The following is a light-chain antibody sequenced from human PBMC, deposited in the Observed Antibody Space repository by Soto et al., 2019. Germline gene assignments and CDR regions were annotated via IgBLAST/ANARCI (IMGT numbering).Light chain of an antibody. CDR1: QSISRY. Sequence: DIPMTQSPSSLSASEGDRVTLTCRASQSISRYLNWYQQKPGRAPKLLMYGASNLQNGVPSRFSGSGSGTDFTLTISNLQPEDFATYYCQQSYGTPRSFGGGTKVEIK. J-gene: IGKJ4*01. V-gene: IGKV1-39*01. CDR3: QQSYGTPRS. CDR2: GAS.